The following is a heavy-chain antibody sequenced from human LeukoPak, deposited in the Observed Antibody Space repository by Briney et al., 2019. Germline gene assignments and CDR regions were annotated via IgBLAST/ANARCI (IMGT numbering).Heavy chain of an antibody. CDR2: INPITGGT. Sequence: ASVKVSCKASGYTFTFSYIHWVRQAPGHGLEWMGWINPITGGTKNAQKFQGRVTMTRETSISAASMWMSRLRSDDAAVYYCASSLAVGGGAGWFDLWGQGTLVTVSS. V-gene: IGHV1-2*02. CDR1: GYTFTFSY. D-gene: IGHD6-19*01. J-gene: IGHJ5*02. CDR3: ASSLAVGGGAGWFDL.